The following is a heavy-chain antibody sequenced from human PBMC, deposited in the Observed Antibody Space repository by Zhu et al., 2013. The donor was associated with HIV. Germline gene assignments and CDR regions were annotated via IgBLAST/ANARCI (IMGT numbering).Heavy chain of an antibody. CDR1: GYTFTSYA. Sequence: QVQLVQSGAEVKKPGASVKVSCKASGYTFTSYAMHWVRQAPGQRLEWMGWINAGNGNTKYSQKFQGRVTITRDTSASTAYMELSSLRSEDTAVYYCARDSLVGATTTGDYWGQGTLVTVSS. CDR3: ARDSLVGATTTGDY. J-gene: IGHJ4*02. CDR2: INAGNGNT. V-gene: IGHV1-3*01. D-gene: IGHD1-26*01.